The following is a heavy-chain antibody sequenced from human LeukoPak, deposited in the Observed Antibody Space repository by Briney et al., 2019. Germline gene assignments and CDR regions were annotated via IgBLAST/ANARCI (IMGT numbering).Heavy chain of an antibody. CDR2: INPSGGST. CDR1: GYTFTSYY. Sequence: ASVKVSCKASGYTFTSYYMHWVRQAPGQGLEWMGIINPSGGSTSYAQKFQGRVTMTRDTSTSTVYMELSSLRSEDTAVYYCASSRRGIVVVPAAPDYWGQGTLVTVSS. V-gene: IGHV1-46*01. CDR3: ASSRRGIVVVPAAPDY. J-gene: IGHJ4*02. D-gene: IGHD2-2*01.